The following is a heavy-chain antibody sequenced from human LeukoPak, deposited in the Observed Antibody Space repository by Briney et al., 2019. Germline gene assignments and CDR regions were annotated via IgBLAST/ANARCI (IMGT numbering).Heavy chain of an antibody. Sequence: PGGSLRLSCAASGFTFSSYAMSWVRQAPGKGLEWVSAISGSGGSTYYADPVKGRFTISRDNSKNTLYLQMNSLRAEDTAVYYCAKSLRNWNYVPFLGYWGQGTLVTVSS. CDR2: ISGSGGST. CDR3: AKSLRNWNYVPFLGY. D-gene: IGHD1-7*01. CDR1: GFTFSSYA. V-gene: IGHV3-23*01. J-gene: IGHJ4*02.